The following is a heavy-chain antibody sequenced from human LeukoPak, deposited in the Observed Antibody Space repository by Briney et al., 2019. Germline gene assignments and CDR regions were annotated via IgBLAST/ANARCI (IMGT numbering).Heavy chain of an antibody. CDR3: ARAGPNDHRFDY. CDR1: GFTITSYA. Sequence: AGGSLRLSCAASGFTITSYAMHWVRQAPGEGLEWVAVISYHGSSQYYADSVKGRFTISRDTLRNTLYLQMFSLRPEDTAIYYCARAGPNDHRFDYWGQGTLVAVSS. D-gene: IGHD1-1*01. V-gene: IGHV3-30-3*01. J-gene: IGHJ4*02. CDR2: ISYHGSSQ.